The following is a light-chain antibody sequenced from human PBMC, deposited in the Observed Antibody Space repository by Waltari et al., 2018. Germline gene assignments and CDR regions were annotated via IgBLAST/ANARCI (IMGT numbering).Light chain of an antibody. CDR2: DVS. Sequence: QSALTQPASVSGSPGQSITISCTGTSSDVCGYNYVSWYQQHPGKAPKLMIYDVSKRPSGVSNRFSGSKSGNTASLTISGLQAEDEADYYCSSYTSSSTPYVFGTGTKVTVL. J-gene: IGLJ1*01. V-gene: IGLV2-14*01. CDR1: SSDVCGYNY. CDR3: SSYTSSSTPYV.